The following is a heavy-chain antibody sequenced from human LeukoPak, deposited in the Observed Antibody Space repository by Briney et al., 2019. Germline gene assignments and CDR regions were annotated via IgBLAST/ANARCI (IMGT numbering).Heavy chain of an antibody. CDR2: IYYSGST. D-gene: IGHD3-10*01. J-gene: IGHJ5*02. CDR3: ARVHITMVRGVSGWFDP. V-gene: IGHV4-61*01. CDR1: GGSFSSNIYY. Sequence: PSETLSLTCTVSGGSFSSNIYYWGWLRQPPGRGLEWLGYIYYSGSTNYNPSLKSRVTISVDTSKNQFSLKLTSVTAADTAVYYCARVHITMVRGVSGWFDPWGQGTLVTVSS.